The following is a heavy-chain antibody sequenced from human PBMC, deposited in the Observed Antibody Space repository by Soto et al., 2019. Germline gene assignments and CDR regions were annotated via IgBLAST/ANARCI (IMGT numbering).Heavy chain of an antibody. CDR2: IYPGDSDT. V-gene: IGHV5-51*01. J-gene: IGHJ4*02. Sequence: ESLKISCKGSGYSFTSYWIGWVRQMPGKGLEWMGIIYPGDSDTRYSPSFQGQVTISADKSISTAYLQWSSLKASDTAMDYCASQGIAAAARGLYYFDYWDQGTLVTVSS. CDR1: GYSFTSYW. CDR3: ASQGIAAAARGLYYFDY. D-gene: IGHD6-13*01.